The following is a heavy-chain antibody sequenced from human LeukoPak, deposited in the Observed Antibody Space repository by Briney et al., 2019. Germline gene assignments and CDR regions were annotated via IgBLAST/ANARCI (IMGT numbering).Heavy chain of an antibody. CDR3: ARGPTRMKTIVVVTAGVNWFDP. Sequence: TSETLSLTCAVYGGSFSGYYWSWIRQPPGKGLEWIGEINHSGSTNYNPSLKSRVTISVDTSKNQFSLKLSSVTAADTAVYYCARGPTRMKTIVVVTAGVNWFDPWGQGTLSPSPQ. D-gene: IGHD2-21*02. CDR2: INHSGST. V-gene: IGHV4-34*01. J-gene: IGHJ5*02. CDR1: GGSFSGYY.